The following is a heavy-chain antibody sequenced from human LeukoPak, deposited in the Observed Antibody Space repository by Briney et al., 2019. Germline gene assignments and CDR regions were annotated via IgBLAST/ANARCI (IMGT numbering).Heavy chain of an antibody. CDR3: ARDHCSSTSCYTAGDY. Sequence: PGRSLRLSCAASGFTFSSYAMHWVSQAPGKGLEWVAVISYDGSNKYYADSVKGRFTISRDNSKNTLYLQMNSLRAEDTAVYYCARDHCSSTSCYTAGDYWGQGTLVTVSS. J-gene: IGHJ4*02. CDR1: GFTFSSYA. V-gene: IGHV3-30-3*01. D-gene: IGHD2-2*02. CDR2: ISYDGSNK.